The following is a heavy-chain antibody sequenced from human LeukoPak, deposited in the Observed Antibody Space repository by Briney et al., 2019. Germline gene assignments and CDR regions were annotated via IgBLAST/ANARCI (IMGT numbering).Heavy chain of an antibody. D-gene: IGHD2-2*01. Sequence: GPFGRASGKASGHTFARYVIIGGRGAPGHGLGWWGGLRGYNGKINYAQKFQGRVTMTTDTSTSTAYLELRSLTSEDTAVYYCARRFCSSVSCYDDDAFDVWGQGTLVTVSS. J-gene: IGHJ3*01. CDR1: GHTFARYV. V-gene: IGHV1-18*01. CDR3: ARRFCSSVSCYDDDAFDV. CDR2: LRGYNGKI.